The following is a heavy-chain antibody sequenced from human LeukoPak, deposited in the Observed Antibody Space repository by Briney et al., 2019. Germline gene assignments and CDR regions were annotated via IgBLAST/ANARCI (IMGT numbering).Heavy chain of an antibody. V-gene: IGHV6-1*01. CDR2: TYYRSKWYN. CDR1: GDSVSTNSEA. CDR3: TRGTETFDY. J-gene: IGHJ4*02. Sequence: SQTLSLTCAISGDSVSTNSEAWNWIRQSPSRGLEWLGRTYYRSKWYNDYAVSVKSRITINPDTSKNQFSLQLNSVTPEDTAVYYCTRGTETFDYWGQGTLVTVSS. D-gene: IGHD1-1*01.